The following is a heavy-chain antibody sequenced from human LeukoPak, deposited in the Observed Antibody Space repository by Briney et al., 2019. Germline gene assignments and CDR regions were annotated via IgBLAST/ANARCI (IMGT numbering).Heavy chain of an antibody. V-gene: IGHV3-11*01. CDR1: GFTFSDYY. D-gene: IGHD6-6*01. CDR3: AKGPRIAARLIDY. Sequence: GGSLRLSCAASGFTFSDYYMSWIRQAPGKGLEWVSYISTSGRTIYYADSVKGRFTISTDNAKNSLSLQMNSLRAEDTAVYYCAKGPRIAARLIDYWGQGTLVTVSS. J-gene: IGHJ4*02. CDR2: ISTSGRTI.